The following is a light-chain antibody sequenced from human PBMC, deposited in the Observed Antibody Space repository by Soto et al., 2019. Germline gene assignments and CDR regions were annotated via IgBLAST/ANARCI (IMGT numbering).Light chain of an antibody. CDR3: CSYAGRYTYV. CDR1: SSDVGGYNY. J-gene: IGLJ1*01. CDR2: DVS. V-gene: IGLV2-11*01. Sequence: QSTRTQPRTVFGSPGQSVTISCTGTSSDVGGYNYVSWYQQHPGKAPKLMVYDVSKRPSGVPDRLSGSKSGHTASLTISGLQAEDEADYYCCSYAGRYTYVFGTGTKVTVL.